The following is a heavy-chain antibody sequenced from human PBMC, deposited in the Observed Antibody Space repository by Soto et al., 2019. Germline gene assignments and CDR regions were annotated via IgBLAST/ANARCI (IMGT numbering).Heavy chain of an antibody. CDR3: ARDTGKSFDY. CDR2: ISPHNGNT. J-gene: IGHJ4*02. CDR1: GYTFNTYF. Sequence: VQLVQSGGELKNPGASVKVSCNTSGYTFNTYFITWVRQAPGQGLEWMGWISPHNGNTNYAEKFQGRVTMTADTITKTAYMELRNLRIDDTAVYYCARDTGKSFDYWGQGTPVTVSS. V-gene: IGHV1-18*01.